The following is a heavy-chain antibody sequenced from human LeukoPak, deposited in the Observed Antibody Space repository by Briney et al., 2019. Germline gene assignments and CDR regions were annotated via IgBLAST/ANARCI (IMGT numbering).Heavy chain of an antibody. Sequence: SETLSLTCTVSGGSISSSSYYWGWIRQPPGKGLEWIGSIYYSGSTNYNPSLKSRVTISVDTSKNQFSLKLSSVTAADTAVYYCARGSKGWFDPWGQGTLVTVSS. CDR2: IYYSGST. CDR1: GGSISSSSYY. J-gene: IGHJ5*02. V-gene: IGHV4-39*07. CDR3: ARGSKGWFDP.